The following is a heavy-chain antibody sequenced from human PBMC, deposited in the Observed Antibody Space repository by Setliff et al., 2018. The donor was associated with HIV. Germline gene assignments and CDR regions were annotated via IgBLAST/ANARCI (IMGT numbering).Heavy chain of an antibody. Sequence: PSETLSPTCSVSGGSMSNYYWSWVRQPPGKGLEWMGDIFHTGSSTYNPSLKSRVSLSVDTSKNQFSLRLRSVTAADTAVYYCAGIMATPGTTWGQGTLVTVSS. CDR1: GGSMSNYY. CDR2: IFHTGSS. J-gene: IGHJ1*01. V-gene: IGHV4-59*01. D-gene: IGHD6-13*01. CDR3: AGIMATPGTT.